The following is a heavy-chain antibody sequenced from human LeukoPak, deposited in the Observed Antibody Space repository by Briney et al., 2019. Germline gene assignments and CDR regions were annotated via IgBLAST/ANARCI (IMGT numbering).Heavy chain of an antibody. J-gene: IGHJ4*02. CDR3: ASQPRGSSAPVPFDY. CDR1: GYTFTSYY. CDR2: INPSGGST. D-gene: IGHD6-13*01. Sequence: ASVKVSCKASGYTFTSYYMHWVRQAPGQGLEWMGIINPSGGSTSYAQKFQGRVTMTRNTSISTAYTELSSLRSEDTAVYYCASQPRGSSAPVPFDYWGQGTLVTVSS. V-gene: IGHV1-46*01.